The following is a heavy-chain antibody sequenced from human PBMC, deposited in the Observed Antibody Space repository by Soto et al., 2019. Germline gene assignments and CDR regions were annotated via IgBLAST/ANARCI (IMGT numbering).Heavy chain of an antibody. CDR2: IYYSGST. V-gene: IGHV4-31*03. CDR1: GGSISSGGYY. J-gene: IGHJ6*02. CDR3: ARDAVRELAMVRGGPGIDV. Sequence: QVQLQESGPGLVKPSQTLSLTCTVSGGSISSGGYYWSWIRQHPGKGLEWTGYIYYSGSTYYNPSLKSRGTISVDTSKTRFSLKLSSVAAADTAVYYCARDAVRELAMVRGGPGIDVWGQGTTVTVSS. D-gene: IGHD3-10*01.